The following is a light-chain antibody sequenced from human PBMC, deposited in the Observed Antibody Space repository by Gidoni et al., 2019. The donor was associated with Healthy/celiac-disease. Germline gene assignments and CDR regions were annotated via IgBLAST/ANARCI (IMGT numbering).Light chain of an antibody. CDR2: SNN. CDR3: AAWDDSLNGLV. CDR1: SSTIGSNT. J-gene: IGLJ2*01. Sequence: QSVLTQPPSASGTPGQRVTISCSGSSSTIGSNTVNWYQLLPGTAPKPLIYSNNQRPSGVPDRFSGSKSGTSASLAISGLQSEDEADYYCAAWDDSLNGLVFGGGTKLTVL. V-gene: IGLV1-44*01.